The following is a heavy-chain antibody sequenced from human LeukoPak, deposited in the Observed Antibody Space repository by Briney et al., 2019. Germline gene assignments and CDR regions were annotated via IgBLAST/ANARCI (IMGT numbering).Heavy chain of an antibody. CDR3: AKDYSSSWYEGYFDY. V-gene: IGHV3-9*01. D-gene: IGHD6-13*01. Sequence: GRSLRLSCAASGFTFDDYAMHWVRQAPGKGLEWVSGISWNSGSIGYADSVKGRFTISRDNAKNSLYLQMNSLRAEDTALYYCAKDYSSSWYEGYFDYWGQGTLVTVSS. CDR1: GFTFDDYA. J-gene: IGHJ4*02. CDR2: ISWNSGSI.